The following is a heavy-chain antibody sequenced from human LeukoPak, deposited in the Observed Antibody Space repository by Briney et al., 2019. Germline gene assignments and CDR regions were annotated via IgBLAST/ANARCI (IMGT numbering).Heavy chain of an antibody. D-gene: IGHD2/OR15-2a*01. Sequence: TGGSLRLSCAASGFTFSSYAMSWVRQAPRKGLEWVSAISGSGGSTYYADSVKGRFTISRDNARNSLYLQMNSLRAEDTALYYCARDLSSTTGYYYYGMDVWGQGTTVTVSS. V-gene: IGHV3-23*01. CDR3: ARDLSSTTGYYYYGMDV. CDR2: ISGSGGST. J-gene: IGHJ6*02. CDR1: GFTFSSYA.